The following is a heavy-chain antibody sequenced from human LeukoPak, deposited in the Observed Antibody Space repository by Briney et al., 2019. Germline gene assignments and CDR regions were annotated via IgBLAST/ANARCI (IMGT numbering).Heavy chain of an antibody. V-gene: IGHV4-4*09. D-gene: IGHD6-6*01. CDR3: ARLTRLSTSPDRYYLDY. J-gene: IGHJ4*02. CDR1: GDSFSSYY. CDR2: IYTSGGT. Sequence: WETLSLTCTVSGDSFSSYYWRWVRQPPGKGLEWVGYIYTSGGTNYFPSLKGRVTISIDTPNNQFSLKLRAVAAADSAVYYCARLTRLSTSPDRYYLDYWGQGTLVTVSS.